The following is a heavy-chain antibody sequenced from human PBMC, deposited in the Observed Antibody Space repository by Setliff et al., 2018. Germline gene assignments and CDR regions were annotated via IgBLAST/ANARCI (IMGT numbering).Heavy chain of an antibody. J-gene: IGHJ4*02. CDR1: GGSFSTYY. CDR2: INHSGST. V-gene: IGHV4-34*01. Sequence: SETLSLTCAVYGGSFSTYYWIWIRQPPGKGLEWIGEINHSGSTNYNPSLKSRVTISVDTSKNQFSLKLSSVTAADTAVYYCARGFTIFGVVMCYFDYWGQGTLVTVSS. CDR3: ARGFTIFGVVMCYFDY. D-gene: IGHD3-3*01.